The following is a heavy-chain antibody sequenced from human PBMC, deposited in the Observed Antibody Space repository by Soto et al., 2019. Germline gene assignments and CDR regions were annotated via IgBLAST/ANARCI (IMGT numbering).Heavy chain of an antibody. J-gene: IGHJ5*02. CDR2: INHSGST. Sequence: SETLSLTCAVYGGSFSCYYWSWIRQPPGKGLEWIGEINHSGSTNYNPSLKSRVTISVDTSKNQFSLKLSSVTAADTAVYYCVRDKRWLQLKGNWFDPWGQGTLVTVS. CDR3: VRDKRWLQLKGNWFDP. CDR1: GGSFSCYY. V-gene: IGHV4-34*01. D-gene: IGHD5-12*01.